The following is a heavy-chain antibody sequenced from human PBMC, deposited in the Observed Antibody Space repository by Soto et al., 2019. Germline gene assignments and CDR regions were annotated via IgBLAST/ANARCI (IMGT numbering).Heavy chain of an antibody. CDR3: ARRIPFGYGMDV. D-gene: IGHD2-21*01. Sequence: EVPLVESGGGLVQPGGSLRLSCAASGFTFSSYAMKWVRQAPGKGLESVSAITSNGGNTDYASSVKGRFTISRDNSKNTLYLQMGSLRAEDMAVYYCARRIPFGYGMDVWGQGTTVTVSS. CDR2: ITSNGGNT. V-gene: IGHV3-64*01. CDR1: GFTFSSYA. J-gene: IGHJ6*02.